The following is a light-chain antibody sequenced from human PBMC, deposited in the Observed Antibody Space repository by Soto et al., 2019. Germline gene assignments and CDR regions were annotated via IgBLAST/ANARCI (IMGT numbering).Light chain of an antibody. J-gene: IGKJ2*01. CDR1: QSICSY. Sequence: DIQMTQSPSSLYASVGERVTITCRASQSICSYLNWYQQKPGEAPKLLIYAASRLQSGVPSRFSGSGSVTYFTLTISSLQPEDFATYYCQQSYSTPYTFGQGTKLEIK. V-gene: IGKV1-39*01. CDR3: QQSYSTPYT. CDR2: AAS.